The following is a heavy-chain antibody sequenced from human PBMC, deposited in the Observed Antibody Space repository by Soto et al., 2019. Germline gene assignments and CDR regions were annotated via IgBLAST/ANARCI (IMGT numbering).Heavy chain of an antibody. CDR2: IYDNGDT. D-gene: IGHD3-10*02. V-gene: IGHV4-31*02. Sequence: WTWIRQHPGRGLEWIGYIYDNGDTYYNPSLKSRVTISADTSKNQFSLRLSSVTAADSAVYYCARAYVYDATKNDGFDIWGQGTLVTVSS. CDR3: ARAYVYDATKNDGFDI. J-gene: IGHJ3*02.